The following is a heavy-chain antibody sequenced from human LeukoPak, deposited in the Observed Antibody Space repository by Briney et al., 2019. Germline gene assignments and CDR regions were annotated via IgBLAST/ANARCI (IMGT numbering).Heavy chain of an antibody. J-gene: IGHJ4*02. V-gene: IGHV4-59*02. CDR2: VYYSGSA. D-gene: IGHD5-18*01. Sequence: SETLSLTCTVSGDSVTTYYWSWIRQPPGKGLEWLGYVYYSGSATYNPSLKSRVTISVDTSKNQFSLRLSSVTAADTAVYYCARDRKGWIQLDYWGQGTLVTVSS. CDR3: ARDRKGWIQLDY. CDR1: GDSVTTYY.